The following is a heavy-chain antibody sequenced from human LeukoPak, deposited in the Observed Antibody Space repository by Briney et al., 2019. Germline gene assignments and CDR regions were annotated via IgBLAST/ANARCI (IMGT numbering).Heavy chain of an antibody. CDR1: GGSISSGGYY. J-gene: IGHJ4*02. Sequence: SETLSLTCTVSGGSISSGGYYWSWIRQHPGKGLEWIGYIYYSGSTYYNPSLKSRVTISVDTSKNQFSLKLSSVTAADTAVYYCARDTGGYSGSYYFDYWGQGTLVTVSS. CDR2: IYYSGST. D-gene: IGHD5-18*01. CDR3: ARDTGGYSGSYYFDY. V-gene: IGHV4-31*03.